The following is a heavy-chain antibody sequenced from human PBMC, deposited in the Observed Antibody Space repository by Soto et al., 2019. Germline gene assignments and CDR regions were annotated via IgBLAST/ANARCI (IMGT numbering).Heavy chain of an antibody. CDR2: IYYSGST. Sequence: SETLSLTCTVSGGSISSYYWSWIRQPPGKGLEWIGYIYYSGSTNYNPSLKSRVTISVDTSKNQFSLKLSSVTAADTAVYYCARVPIVVVPAAEGYYYYGMDVWGQGATVTVSS. D-gene: IGHD2-2*01. J-gene: IGHJ6*02. CDR1: GGSISSYY. CDR3: ARVPIVVVPAAEGYYYYGMDV. V-gene: IGHV4-59*01.